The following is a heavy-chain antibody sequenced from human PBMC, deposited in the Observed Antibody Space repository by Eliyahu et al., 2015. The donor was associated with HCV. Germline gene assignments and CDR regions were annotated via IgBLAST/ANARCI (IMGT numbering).Heavy chain of an antibody. CDR1: GYTFTSXG. D-gene: IGHD1-26*01. CDR2: INPYNGNT. J-gene: IGHJ4*02. CDR3: AREPLVGATSNYFDN. Sequence: QVQLVQSGAEAEKPGASVKVSCKVFGYTFTSXGISLVRQAPGQGLEWMGWINPYNGNTKYAQKFQGRVTVTTDTSTSTAYMEMRSLRSDDTAVYYCAREPLVGATSNYFDNWGQGTLVTVSS. V-gene: IGHV1-18*01.